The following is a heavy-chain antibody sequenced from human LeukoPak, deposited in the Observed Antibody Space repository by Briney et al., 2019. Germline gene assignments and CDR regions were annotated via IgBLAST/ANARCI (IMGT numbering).Heavy chain of an antibody. CDR2: INPNSGGT. CDR3: ARGSPDRYYYDSSGSDY. V-gene: IGHV1-2*02. CDR1: GYTFTGYY. J-gene: IGHJ4*02. Sequence: VSVKVSCKASGYTFTGYYMHWVRQAPGQGLEWMGWINPNSGGTNYAQKFQGRVTMTRDTSISTAYMELSRLRSDDTAVYYCARGSPDRYYYDSSGSDYWGQGTLVTVSS. D-gene: IGHD3-22*01.